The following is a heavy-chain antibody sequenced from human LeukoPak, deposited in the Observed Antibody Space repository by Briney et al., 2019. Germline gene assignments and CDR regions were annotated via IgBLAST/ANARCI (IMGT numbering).Heavy chain of an antibody. J-gene: IGHJ4*02. CDR1: GFTFSSYS. V-gene: IGHV3-21*01. Sequence: PGGSLRLSCAASGFTFSSYSMNWVRQAPGKGLEWVSSIGSSSSYIYYADSVKGRFTISRDNAKNSLYLQMNSLRAEDTAVYYCAPQGIAVADYWGQGTLVTVSS. D-gene: IGHD6-19*01. CDR3: APQGIAVADY. CDR2: IGSSSSYI.